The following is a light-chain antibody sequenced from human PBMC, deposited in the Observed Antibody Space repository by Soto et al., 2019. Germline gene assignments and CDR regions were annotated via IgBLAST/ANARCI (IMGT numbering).Light chain of an antibody. CDR3: QQYHNWPYT. Sequence: EIVMTQSPATLSVSPGERATLSCRASQSVTSNLDWYQRKPGQAPRLLIYGASTRATGVPARFSGSGSGTEFTLTISSLQSVDFAVYYCQQYHNWPYTFGQGTKLEIK. CDR2: GAS. V-gene: IGKV3-15*01. J-gene: IGKJ2*01. CDR1: QSVTSN.